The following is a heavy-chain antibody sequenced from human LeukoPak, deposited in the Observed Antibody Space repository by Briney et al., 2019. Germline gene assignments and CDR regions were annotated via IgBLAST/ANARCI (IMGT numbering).Heavy chain of an antibody. V-gene: IGHV4-38-2*02. CDR2: IYHSGST. CDR1: AYSISGGYY. CDR3: ARGPAAIHHTFDY. Sequence: SDTLSLTCTLSAYSISGGYYWGWNRQPPGKGLDRIGSIYHSGSTYYNPSLKSRVTISVDTSKNQFSMKLSSVTAADTAVYYCARGPAAIHHTFDYWGQGTLVTVSS. D-gene: IGHD2-2*02. J-gene: IGHJ4*02.